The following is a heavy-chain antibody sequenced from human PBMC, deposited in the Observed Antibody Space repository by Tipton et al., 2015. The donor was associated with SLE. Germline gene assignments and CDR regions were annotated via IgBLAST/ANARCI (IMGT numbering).Heavy chain of an antibody. D-gene: IGHD1-20*01. CDR3: TRRRNWNDVLDY. J-gene: IGHJ4*02. V-gene: IGHV4-34*01. CDR2: INHSGST. Sequence: TLSLTCAVYGGSFSGYYWSRIRQPPGKGLEWIGEINHSGSTNYNPSLKSRVTVSVDTSKNQISLKLRSVTAADTAIYYCTRRRNWNDVLDYWGQGTLVTVAA. CDR1: GGSFSGYY.